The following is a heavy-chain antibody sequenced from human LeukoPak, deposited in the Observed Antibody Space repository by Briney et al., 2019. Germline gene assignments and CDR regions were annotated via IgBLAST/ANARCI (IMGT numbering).Heavy chain of an antibody. V-gene: IGHV3-33*01. Sequence: GGSLRLSCAASGFTFSSYGMHWVRQAPGKGLEWVAVIWYDGSNKYYADSVKGRFTISRDNSKNTLYLQMNSLRAEDTAVYYCAREPLEGSGTIDYWGQGTLVTVSS. CDR3: AREPLEGSGTIDY. CDR2: IWYDGSNK. D-gene: IGHD3-10*01. CDR1: GFTFSSYG. J-gene: IGHJ4*02.